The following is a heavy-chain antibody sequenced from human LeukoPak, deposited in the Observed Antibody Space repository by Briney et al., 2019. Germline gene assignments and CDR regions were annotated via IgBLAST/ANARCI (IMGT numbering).Heavy chain of an antibody. CDR2: IRFEGPET. Sequence: PGGSLRLSCAASGFNFSSYGMRWVRQAPGKWLEWAAFIRFEGPETYYADSVKGRFTISRDNSKNMLYLQVRGLRPEDTAMYYCAKGAYTSAYETDYWGQGTLVTVSS. CDR3: AKGAYTSAYETDY. J-gene: IGHJ4*02. D-gene: IGHD2-2*02. V-gene: IGHV3-30*02. CDR1: GFNFSSYG.